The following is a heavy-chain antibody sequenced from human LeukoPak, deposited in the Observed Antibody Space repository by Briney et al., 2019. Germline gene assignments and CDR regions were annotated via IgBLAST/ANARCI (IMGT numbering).Heavy chain of an antibody. Sequence: SETLSLTCTVSGYSISSGYYWGWIRQPPGKGLEWIGSIYHSGSTYYNPSLKSRVTISVDTSKNQFSLKLSSVTAADTAVYYCARDCLYYDILGPRFDYWGQGTLVTVSS. V-gene: IGHV4-38-2*02. CDR3: ARDCLYYDILGPRFDY. CDR2: IYHSGST. D-gene: IGHD3-9*01. J-gene: IGHJ4*02. CDR1: GYSISSGYY.